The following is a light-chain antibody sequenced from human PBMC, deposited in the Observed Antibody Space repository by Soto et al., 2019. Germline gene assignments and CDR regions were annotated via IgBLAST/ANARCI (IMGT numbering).Light chain of an antibody. Sequence: QSALTQPPSVSGSPGQSVTISCTGTSSDVGNYNRVSWYQQPPGTAPKLMIYEVTNRPSGVPNRFSASKSGNTASLTISGLEAEDKADYYCSSYTSNRTRVFGGGTKLTVL. CDR1: SSDVGNYNR. J-gene: IGLJ3*02. V-gene: IGLV2-18*02. CDR2: EVT. CDR3: SSYTSNRTRV.